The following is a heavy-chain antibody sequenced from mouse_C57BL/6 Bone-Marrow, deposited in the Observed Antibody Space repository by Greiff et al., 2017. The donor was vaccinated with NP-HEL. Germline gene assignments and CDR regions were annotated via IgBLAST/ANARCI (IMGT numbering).Heavy chain of an antibody. D-gene: IGHD2-4*01. CDR3: ARGVYDYDRDY. J-gene: IGHJ4*01. V-gene: IGHV1-69*01. CDR2: IDPSDSYT. Sequence: QVQLQHPGAELVMPGASVKLSCKASGYTFTSYWMHWVKQRPGQGLEWIGEIDPSDSYTNYNQKFKGKSTLTVDKSSSTAYMQLSSLTSEDSAVYYCARGVYDYDRDYWGQGTSVTVSS. CDR1: GYTFTSYW.